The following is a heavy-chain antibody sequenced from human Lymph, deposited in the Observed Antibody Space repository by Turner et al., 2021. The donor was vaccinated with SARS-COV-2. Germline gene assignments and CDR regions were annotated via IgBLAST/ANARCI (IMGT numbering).Heavy chain of an antibody. CDR1: GGTFSSYA. D-gene: IGHD3-10*01. CDR2: IIPILRIA. CDR3: ARVVGGFGELGYYYYYGMDV. J-gene: IGHJ6*02. Sequence: QVQLVQSGAEVKKPGSSVKVSCKASGGTFSSYAISWVRQAPGQGLEWMGGIIPILRIATYAQKFQGRVTITADKSTSTAYMERSSLRSEDTAVFYCARVVGGFGELGYYYYYGMDVWGQATTVTVSS. V-gene: IGHV1-69*10.